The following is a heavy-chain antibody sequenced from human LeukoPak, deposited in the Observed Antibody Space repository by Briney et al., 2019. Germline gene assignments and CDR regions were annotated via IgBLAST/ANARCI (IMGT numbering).Heavy chain of an antibody. V-gene: IGHV3-11*01. J-gene: IGHJ5*02. CDR1: GFTFSDYY. D-gene: IGHD1-7*01. CDR3: AREGTYWATYNWFGP. Sequence: GGSLRLSCAASGFTFSDYYMSWIRQAPGKGLEWVSYISSSGSTIYYADSVKGRFTISRDNAKNSLYLQMNSLRAEDTAVYYCAREGTYWATYNWFGPWGQGTLVTVSS. CDR2: ISSSGSTI.